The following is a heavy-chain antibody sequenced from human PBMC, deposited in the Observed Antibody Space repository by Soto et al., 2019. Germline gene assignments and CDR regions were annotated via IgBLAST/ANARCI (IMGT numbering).Heavy chain of an antibody. J-gene: IGHJ6*02. Sequence: ASVKVSCKASGYTFTNYAIHWVRQAPGQRLEWMGWINAGNGKTKYAQNFQGRVTMTRDTSASTAYMELNSLTSDDTAIYYCARQWRGYNSGWYAANFYYYGIDVWGPGTTVTVSS. D-gene: IGHD6-19*01. V-gene: IGHV1-3*01. CDR1: GYTFTNYA. CDR2: INAGNGKT. CDR3: ARQWRGYNSGWYAANFYYYGIDV.